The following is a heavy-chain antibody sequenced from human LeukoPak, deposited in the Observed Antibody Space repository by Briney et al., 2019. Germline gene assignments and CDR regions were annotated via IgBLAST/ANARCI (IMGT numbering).Heavy chain of an antibody. CDR3: ARRSYYDSSAHFDY. V-gene: IGHV1-8*01. D-gene: IGHD3-22*01. Sequence: GASVKVSCKAPGYTFTSYDINWVRQATGQGLEWMGWMNPNSGNTGYAQKFQGRVTMTRNTSISTAYMELSSLRSEDTAVYYCARRSYYDSSAHFDYWAREPWSPSPQ. CDR2: MNPNSGNT. J-gene: IGHJ4*02. CDR1: GYTFTSYD.